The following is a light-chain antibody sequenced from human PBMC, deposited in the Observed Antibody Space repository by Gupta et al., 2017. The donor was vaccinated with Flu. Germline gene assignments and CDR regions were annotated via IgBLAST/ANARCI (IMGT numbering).Light chain of an antibody. CDR3: QQYYSTPRT. J-gene: IGKJ1*01. CDR1: QSVLYSSNNKNY. Sequence: SLGERATINCKSSQSVLYSSNNKNYLAWYQQKPGQLPKLLIYWASTRESGVPDRFSGSGSGTDFTLTISSLQAEDVAVYYCQQYYSTPRTFGQGTKVEIK. CDR2: WAS. V-gene: IGKV4-1*01.